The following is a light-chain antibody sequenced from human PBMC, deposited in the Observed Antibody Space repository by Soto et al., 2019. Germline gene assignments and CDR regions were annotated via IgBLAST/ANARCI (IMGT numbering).Light chain of an antibody. CDR1: REIPSW. CDR2: GAS. Sequence: PQSPPSVSGSVGARATLPFRAGREIPSWLAWYQQRPGKAPVLLIFGASILQSGVSSRFSGSGAGTEFNLTINSLQPEDFGVYYCQQAHNLPVTFGGGTKVEIK. V-gene: IGKV1-12*01. CDR3: QQAHNLPVT. J-gene: IGKJ4*01.